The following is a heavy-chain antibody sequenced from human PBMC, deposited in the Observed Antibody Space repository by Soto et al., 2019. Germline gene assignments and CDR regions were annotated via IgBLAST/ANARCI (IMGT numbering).Heavy chain of an antibody. V-gene: IGHV4-31*03. J-gene: IGHJ4*02. CDR2: IYYSGST. CDR1: GGSISSGGYY. Sequence: PSETLSLTCTVSGGSISSGGYYWSWIRQHPGKGLEWIGYIYYSGSTYYNPSLKGRVTISVDTSKNQFSLKLSSVTAADTAVYYCARSSYYYASSGYYYVDYWGQGTLVTVSS. CDR3: ARSSYYYASSGYYYVDY. D-gene: IGHD3-22*01.